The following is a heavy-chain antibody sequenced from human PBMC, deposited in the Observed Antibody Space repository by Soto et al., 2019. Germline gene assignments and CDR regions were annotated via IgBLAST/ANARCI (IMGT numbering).Heavy chain of an antibody. D-gene: IGHD6-19*01. CDR2: ISSSGSTI. J-gene: IGHJ6*03. CDR3: ARAVAGTSAYYYHFYYMDV. V-gene: IGHV3-11*01. CDR1: GFTFSDYY. Sequence: QVQLVESGGGLVKPGGSLRLSCAASGFTFSDYYMSWIRQAPGKGLEWVSYISSSGSTIYYADSVKGRFTISRDNAKNSLYLQMNSLTAEDTAAYYCARAVAGTSAYYYHFYYMDVWGKETTVTVSS.